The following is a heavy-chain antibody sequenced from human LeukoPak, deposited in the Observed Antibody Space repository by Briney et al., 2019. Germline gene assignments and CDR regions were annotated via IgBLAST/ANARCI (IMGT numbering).Heavy chain of an antibody. J-gene: IGHJ6*03. CDR1: GFTFSSYG. D-gene: IGHD3-22*01. CDR3: ARDWHYYDSSGYYPYYYYYYMDV. Sequence: GRSLRLSCAASGFTFSSYGVHWVRQAPGKGLEWAAAISYDGSNKYYADSVKGRFTISRDNSKNTLYLQMNSLRAEDTAVYYCARDWHYYDSSGYYPYYYYYYMDVWGKGTTVTVSS. V-gene: IGHV3-30*01. CDR2: ISYDGSNK.